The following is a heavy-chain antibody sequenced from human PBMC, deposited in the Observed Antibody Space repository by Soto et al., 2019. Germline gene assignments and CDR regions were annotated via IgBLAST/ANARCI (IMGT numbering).Heavy chain of an antibody. J-gene: IGHJ6*02. D-gene: IGHD6-6*01. CDR2: FYYSGST. CDR3: ARVSYSSYTRYYYYGMDV. CDR1: GGSISSGDYY. V-gene: IGHV4-31*03. Sequence: QVQLQESGPGLVKPSQTLSLTCTVSGGSISSGDYYWSWIRQHPGKGLEWIGNFYYSGSTYYNPSLKSRITISVDTSKHHSSLRMSSLTAADTAVYYGARVSYSSYTRYYYYGMDVWGQGTTVTVSS.